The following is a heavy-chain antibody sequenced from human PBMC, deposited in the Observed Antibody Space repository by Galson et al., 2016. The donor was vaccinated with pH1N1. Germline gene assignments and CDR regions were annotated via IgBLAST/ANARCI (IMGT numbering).Heavy chain of an antibody. CDR2: IYWNDDK. CDR3: AHSTYGDYSGYFQH. Sequence: PALVKPTQTLTLTCTFSGFSLSTSGMSVSWIRQPPGKALEWLVVIYWNDDKRYSPSLKSRLTITKDTSKNQVVLTMTNMDPVDTATYYCAHSTYGDYSGYFQHWGQGTLVTVSS. CDR1: GFSLSTSGMS. V-gene: IGHV2-5*08. J-gene: IGHJ1*01. D-gene: IGHD4-17*01.